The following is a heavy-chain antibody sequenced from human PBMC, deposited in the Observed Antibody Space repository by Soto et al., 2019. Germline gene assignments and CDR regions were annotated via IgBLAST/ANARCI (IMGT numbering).Heavy chain of an antibody. CDR1: GGSINSYY. Sequence: QVQLQESGPGLVKPSETLSLTCTVSGGSINSYYWSWIRQPPGKGLEWIGYIYYSGSTNYNPSLKSRVTTSVDTSTNHCSLKLRSVTGADTAVYYCARRYAGNFDYWGQGTLVTVSS. CDR2: IYYSGST. V-gene: IGHV4-59*01. J-gene: IGHJ4*02. CDR3: ARRYAGNFDY. D-gene: IGHD2-8*01.